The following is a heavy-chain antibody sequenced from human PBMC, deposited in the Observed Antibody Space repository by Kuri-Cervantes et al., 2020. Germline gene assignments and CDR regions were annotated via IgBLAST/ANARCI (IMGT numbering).Heavy chain of an antibody. Sequence: LSLTCAVSGYSISSGYYWGWIRQPPGKGLEWIGSIYHSGSTYYNPSLKSRVTISVDTSKNQFSLKLSSVTATDTAVYYCARDPYVSGNDYWGQGTLVTVSS. V-gene: IGHV4-38-2*02. D-gene: IGHD3-10*01. J-gene: IGHJ4*02. CDR3: ARDPYVSGNDY. CDR2: IYHSGST. CDR1: GYSISSGYY.